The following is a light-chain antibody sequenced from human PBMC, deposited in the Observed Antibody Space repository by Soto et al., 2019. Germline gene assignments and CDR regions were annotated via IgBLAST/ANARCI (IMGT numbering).Light chain of an antibody. CDR2: GAS. Sequence: EIVMTQSPDTLSVSPGERATLSCRASQSVSSNLAWYQQKSGQTPRLLIYGASTRATDIPARFSGSGSGTEFTLTISSLQSEDFAVYYCQQYVNWPLTFGGGTKVEIK. CDR1: QSVSSN. V-gene: IGKV3-15*01. CDR3: QQYVNWPLT. J-gene: IGKJ4*01.